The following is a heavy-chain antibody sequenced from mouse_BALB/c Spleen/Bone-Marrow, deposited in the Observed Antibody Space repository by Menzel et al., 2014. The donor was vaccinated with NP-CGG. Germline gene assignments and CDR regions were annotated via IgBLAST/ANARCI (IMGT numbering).Heavy chain of an antibody. CDR1: GYTFTSYW. Sequence: VQLQQSGAELVKPGTSVKLSCKTSGYTFTSYWMHWVKQRPGQGLEWIGEIIPSNGRSNYNEKFKNKATLTVDKSSSTAYMQLSSLTSEDSAVYFCARTYGDPPYFYATDYWGQGTSVTVSS. V-gene: IGHV1S81*02. D-gene: IGHD2-13*01. CDR3: ARTYGDPPYFYATDY. CDR2: IIPSNGRS. J-gene: IGHJ4*01.